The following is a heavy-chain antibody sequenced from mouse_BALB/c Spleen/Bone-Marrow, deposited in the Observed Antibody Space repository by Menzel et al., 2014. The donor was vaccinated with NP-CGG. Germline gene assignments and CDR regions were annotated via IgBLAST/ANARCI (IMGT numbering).Heavy chain of an antibody. CDR2: IYPGDGDT. J-gene: IGHJ3*01. V-gene: IGHV1-80*01. Sequence: VQLQQSGAELVRPGSSVKISCKASGYAFTSYCMNWVKQRPGQGLEWIGQIYPGDGDTKYNGKFKGKATLTADKSSSTTYMQLNSITSEDYAVYFCAGEGYDYDWFAYWGQGTLVTVSA. CDR1: GYAFTSYC. D-gene: IGHD2-4*01. CDR3: AGEGYDYDWFAY.